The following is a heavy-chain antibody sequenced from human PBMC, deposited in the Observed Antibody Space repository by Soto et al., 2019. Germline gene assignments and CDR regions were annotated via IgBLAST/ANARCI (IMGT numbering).Heavy chain of an antibody. Sequence: QVQLVESGGGVVQPGRSLRLSCAASGFTFSSYGMHWVRQAQGKGLEWVAVIWYDGSNKYYADSVKGRFTRSRDNSKNTLYMHMKSLRAEDTAVYYCARGLGIAATWFDPWGQGTLVTVSS. J-gene: IGHJ5*02. D-gene: IGHD6-13*01. CDR3: ARGLGIAATWFDP. V-gene: IGHV3-33*01. CDR1: GFTFSSYG. CDR2: IWYDGSNK.